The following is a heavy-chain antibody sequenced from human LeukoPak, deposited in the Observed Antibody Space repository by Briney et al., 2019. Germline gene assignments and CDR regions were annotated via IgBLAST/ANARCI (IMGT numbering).Heavy chain of an antibody. V-gene: IGHV4-61*01. D-gene: IGHD5-24*01. CDR1: GGSVSSGSYY. J-gene: IGHJ4*02. Sequence: SETLSLTCTVSGGSVSSGSYYWSWIRQPPGKGLEWIGYIYYTGSTNYNPSLKSRVTISVDTSKNQFSLKLSSVTAADTAVYYCARDSLDGYNPSYFDYWGQGTLVTVSS. CDR2: IYYTGST. CDR3: ARDSLDGYNPSYFDY.